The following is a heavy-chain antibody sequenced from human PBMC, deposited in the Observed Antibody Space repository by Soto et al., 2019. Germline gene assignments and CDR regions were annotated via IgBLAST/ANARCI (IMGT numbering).Heavy chain of an antibody. J-gene: IGHJ5*02. CDR1: GFALSTTGVG. V-gene: IGHV2-5*02. CDR3: TPGHGGGYWWFAP. D-gene: IGHD2-8*02. Sequence: QITLKESGPPLVKPTQTLTLTCTFSGFALSTTGVGVGWIRQPPGKAMEWLALSYWEDNNRYSPSLKSRLTSTKASSKHHVVLTTTNMDPAALATYYCTPGHGGGYWWFAPWGQGTQVTVSS. CDR2: SYWEDNN.